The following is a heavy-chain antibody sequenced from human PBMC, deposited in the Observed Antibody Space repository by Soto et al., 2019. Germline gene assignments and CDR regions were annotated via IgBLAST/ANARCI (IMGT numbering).Heavy chain of an antibody. CDR3: AQLPVPMPNGGAVLAS. V-gene: IGHV1-69*01. J-gene: IGHJ5*01. D-gene: IGHD3-16*01. Sequence: QVQLVQSGAETMKSGSSVKVSCKVSGGNFNTYGIGWGRQAPGQGLEWMGEIIPLLGTPNYAQRFQDRLTISADEPPTTAYMELSGRGFEDSAVYFCAQLPVPMPNGGAVLASWGQETRSPSPQ. CDR1: GGNFNTYG. CDR2: IIPLLGTP.